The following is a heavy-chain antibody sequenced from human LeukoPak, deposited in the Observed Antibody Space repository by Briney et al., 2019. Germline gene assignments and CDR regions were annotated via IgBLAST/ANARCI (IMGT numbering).Heavy chain of an antibody. CDR2: IYYSGST. D-gene: IGHD5-12*01. Sequence: SETLSLTCTVSGGSISSYYWSWIRQPPGKGLEWIGYIYYSGSTSYNPSLKSRVTISVDTSKKQFSLKLRSVTAADTAVYYCARSLPGGYFPFDYWGQGTLVAVSS. V-gene: IGHV4-59*08. J-gene: IGHJ4*02. CDR3: ARSLPGGYFPFDY. CDR1: GGSISSYY.